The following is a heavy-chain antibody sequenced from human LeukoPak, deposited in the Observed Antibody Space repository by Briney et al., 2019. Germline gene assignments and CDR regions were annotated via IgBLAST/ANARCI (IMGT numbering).Heavy chain of an antibody. CDR3: ARRVHSSSWSSYFDY. CDR2: ISAYNDNT. CDR1: GYTFTSYG. V-gene: IGHV1-18*01. Sequence: AASVKVSCKASGYTFTSYGISWVRQAPGQGLEWMGWISAYNDNTNYAQKLQGRVTMTTDTSTSTAYMELRSLRSDDTAVYYCARRVHSSSWSSYFDYWGQETLVTVSS. D-gene: IGHD6-13*01. J-gene: IGHJ4*02.